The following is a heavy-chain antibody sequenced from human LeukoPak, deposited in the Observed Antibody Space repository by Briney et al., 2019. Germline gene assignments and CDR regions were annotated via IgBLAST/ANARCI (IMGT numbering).Heavy chain of an antibody. CDR2: LNPHSGNT. Sequence: GASVKVSCKASRYTFITYDIIWVRQAAGQGLEWMGWLNPHSGNTGYTENFQGRVTLTMDSSIDTAYMELRSLRFEDTAVYYCARIKYYYGSGSYYPALDYWGQGTLVTVSS. J-gene: IGHJ4*02. V-gene: IGHV1-8*01. CDR1: RYTFITYD. CDR3: ARIKYYYGSGSYYPALDY. D-gene: IGHD3-10*01.